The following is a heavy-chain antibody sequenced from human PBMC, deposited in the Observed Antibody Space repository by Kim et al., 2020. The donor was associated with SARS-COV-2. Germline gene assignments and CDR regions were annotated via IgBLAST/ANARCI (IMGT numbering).Heavy chain of an antibody. D-gene: IGHD1-1*01. CDR1: GGTFSSYA. V-gene: IGHV1-69*13. J-gene: IGHJ6*02. CDR3: VGAGNYYYYGMDV. CDR2: IIPIFGTA. Sequence: SVKVSCKASGGTFSSYAISWVRQAPGQGLEWMGGIIPIFGTANYAQKFQGRVTITADESTSTAYMELSSLRSEDTAVYYCVGAGNYYYYGMDVWGQGTTVTVSS.